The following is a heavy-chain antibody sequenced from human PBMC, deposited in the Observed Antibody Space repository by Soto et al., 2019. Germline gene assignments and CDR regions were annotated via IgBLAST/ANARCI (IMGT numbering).Heavy chain of an antibody. J-gene: IGHJ3*01. D-gene: IGHD6-19*01. Sequence: QEQLADSGGGLVKHGGSLRLSCAASGFSFNVYYMTWIRQAPGSGLEWVASISILGDSTYYADSVKGRFTISRDNVKNSLDRQMDTLRADDTAVYYCARDRAGTRTFPHNTFNRWGQGTTVPLAS. CDR1: GFSFNVYY. CDR3: ARDRAGTRTFPHNTFNR. CDR2: ISILGDST. V-gene: IGHV3-11*01.